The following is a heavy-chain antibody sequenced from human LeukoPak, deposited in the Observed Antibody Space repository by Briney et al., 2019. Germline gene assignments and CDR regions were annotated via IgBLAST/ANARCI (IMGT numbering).Heavy chain of an antibody. V-gene: IGHV3-64*02. CDR1: GFTFSTYA. CDR3: ARGGAYGSGSYYNMDY. D-gene: IGHD3-10*01. Sequence: GGSLRLTCAASGFTFSTYAMHWVRQAPGKGLKFVAAITTDGGDTYYADSVKGRFTISRDNSKNTLYLQMGSLRAEDMAFYYCARGGAYGSGSYYNMDYWGQGTLVTVSS. J-gene: IGHJ4*02. CDR2: ITTDGGDT.